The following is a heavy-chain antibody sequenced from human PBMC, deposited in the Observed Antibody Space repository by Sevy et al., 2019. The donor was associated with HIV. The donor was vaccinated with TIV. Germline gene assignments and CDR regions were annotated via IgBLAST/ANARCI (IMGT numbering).Heavy chain of an antibody. CDR3: ARDCNSASCLWGLDV. J-gene: IGHJ6*02. D-gene: IGHD2-2*01. Sequence: GGSLRLSCAASGFTFSNYWMTWVRQAPGKGLEWVANIKRNGSEKYYVASVKGRFTISRDNAKNSLYMQMNSLRAEDTAVYYCARDCNSASCLWGLDVWGQGTTVTVSS. CDR2: IKRNGSEK. CDR1: GFTFSNYW. V-gene: IGHV3-7*03.